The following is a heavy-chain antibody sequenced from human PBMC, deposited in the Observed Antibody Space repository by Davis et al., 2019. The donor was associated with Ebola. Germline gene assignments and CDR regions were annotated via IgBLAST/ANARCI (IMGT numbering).Heavy chain of an antibody. CDR1: GGSISSSSYY. V-gene: IGHV4-61*02. D-gene: IGHD1-26*01. CDR3: ARVTGGSYAEYYYFYMDV. CDR2: IYTSGST. Sequence: PSETLSLTCTVSGGSISSSSYYWSWIRQPAGKGLEWIGRIYTSGSTNYNPSLKSRVTMSVDTSKNQFSLRLSSVTAADTAVYYCARVTGGSYAEYYYFYMDVWGKGTTVTVSS. J-gene: IGHJ6*03.